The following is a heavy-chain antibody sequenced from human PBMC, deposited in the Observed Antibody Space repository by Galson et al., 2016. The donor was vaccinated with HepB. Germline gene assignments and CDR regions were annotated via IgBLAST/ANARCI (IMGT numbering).Heavy chain of an antibody. Sequence: SLRLSCAASGFTVSSNYMSWVRQAPVKGLEWVSIIHSGGTTYYADSVKGRFTISKDNSKNTLYLQMNSLRADDTAVYYCAKRVSSSKYFDYWGQGTLVTVSS. D-gene: IGHD2-2*01. CDR3: AKRVSSSKYFDY. V-gene: IGHV3-53*01. J-gene: IGHJ4*02. CDR1: GFTVSSNY. CDR2: IHSGGTT.